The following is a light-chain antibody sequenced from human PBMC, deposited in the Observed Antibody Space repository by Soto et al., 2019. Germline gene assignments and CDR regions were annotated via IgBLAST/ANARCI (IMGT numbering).Light chain of an antibody. CDR1: QGIGSY. V-gene: IGKV1-9*01. CDR2: AAS. Sequence: IQLTQSPSSLSASVGDRVTITCRASQGIGSYLAWYQQKPGEAPKLLIFAASTLQSGVPSRFSGSGSGTEFTLTISSLQPDDFATYYCQHYNSYSEAFGQGTKVDIK. CDR3: QHYNSYSEA. J-gene: IGKJ1*01.